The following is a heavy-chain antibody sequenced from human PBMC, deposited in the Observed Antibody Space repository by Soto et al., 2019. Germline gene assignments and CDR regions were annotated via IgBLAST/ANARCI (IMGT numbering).Heavy chain of an antibody. V-gene: IGHV3-30*03. CDR2: ISYDGSNK. J-gene: IGHJ6*02. D-gene: IGHD1-26*01. CDR1: GSTFSHYG. Sequence: GGSLRLSCAAPGSTFSHYGMHWVRQAPGKGLEWVAHISYDGSNKYYADSVKGRFTISRDNSKNTLYLQMNSLRAEDTAVYYCARESGESGSYFYYYYGMDVWGQGTTVTVSS. CDR3: ARESGESGSYFYYYYGMDV.